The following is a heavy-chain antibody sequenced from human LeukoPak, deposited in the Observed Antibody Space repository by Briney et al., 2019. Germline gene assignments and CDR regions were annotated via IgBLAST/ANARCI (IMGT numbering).Heavy chain of an antibody. V-gene: IGHV4-39*01. J-gene: IGHJ6*03. CDR1: GGPISSRSHF. CDR2: IYNSEST. D-gene: IGHD2-2*02. Sequence: SETLSLTCTVSGGPISSRSHFWGWIRQPPGKGLEWIGSIYNSESTYYNPSLKSRVTISVDTSKNQLSLKLTSVTAADTAVCYCARHKECSSASCYTHYYYMDVWGKGTTVTVSS. CDR3: ARHKECSSASCYTHYYYMDV.